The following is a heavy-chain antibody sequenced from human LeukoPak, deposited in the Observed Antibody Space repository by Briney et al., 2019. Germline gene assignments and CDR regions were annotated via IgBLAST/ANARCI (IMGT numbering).Heavy chain of an antibody. J-gene: IGHJ4*02. D-gene: IGHD3-10*01. CDR1: GYTFTSYY. V-gene: IGHV1-46*01. Sequence: GASLKDSCMASGYTFTSYYMHGVRQAPGQGVEWMGLINPSGGNTNYAQKLQGRVTMTTDTSTNTAYMELRRLRSDDTAVYSCARDLHYGSGSYYNWGQGTLVTVSS. CDR3: ARDLHYGSGSYYN. CDR2: INPSGGNT.